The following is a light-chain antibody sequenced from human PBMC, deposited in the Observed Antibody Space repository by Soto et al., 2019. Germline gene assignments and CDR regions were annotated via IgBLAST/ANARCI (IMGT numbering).Light chain of an antibody. V-gene: IGKV3-15*01. CDR3: QQYNHRPRMLS. CDR2: ATS. Sequence: EIILTQSPVTLYVSPGETATLSCRASQSLTSNVAWYQQRPGQAPRLLIYATSTRATEIPARFSGTGSGTEFTLTIASLQSEDFAVYYCQQYNHRPRMLSFGGGTRV. J-gene: IGKJ4*01. CDR1: QSLTSN.